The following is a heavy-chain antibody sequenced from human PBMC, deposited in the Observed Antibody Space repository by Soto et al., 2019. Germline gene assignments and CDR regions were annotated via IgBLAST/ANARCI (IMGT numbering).Heavy chain of an antibody. V-gene: IGHV3-33*01. CDR2: IWYDGSNK. D-gene: IGHD3-22*01. CDR3: ARDLSGDSRGP. Sequence: QVQLVESGGGVVQPGRSLRLSCAASGLTFRNYGMHWVRQAPGKGLARVAGIWYDGSNKYYADPVKGGFTISRDNYKDTLDLRTNSLSADYRAVYYWARDLSGDSRGPWGQGTLVTVSS. J-gene: IGHJ5*02. CDR1: GLTFRNYG.